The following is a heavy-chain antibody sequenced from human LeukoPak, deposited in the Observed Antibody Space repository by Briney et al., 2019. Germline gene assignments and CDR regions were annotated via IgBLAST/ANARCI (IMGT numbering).Heavy chain of an antibody. Sequence: GGSLRLSCVASGFSFTSHSMNWVRQAPGKGLEWVSYISSESGTKYHADSVKGRFTISRDNAKNSLYLQMNSLRAEGTAVYYCARDVHDYDSSGYYRFGYWGQGTVVTVSS. J-gene: IGHJ4*02. CDR1: GFSFTSHS. CDR2: ISSESGTK. V-gene: IGHV3-48*04. D-gene: IGHD3-22*01. CDR3: ARDVHDYDSSGYYRFGY.